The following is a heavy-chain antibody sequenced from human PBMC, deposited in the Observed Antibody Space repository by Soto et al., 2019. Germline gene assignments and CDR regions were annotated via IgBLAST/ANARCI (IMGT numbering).Heavy chain of an antibody. CDR3: ARDAGVQGWYYYYMGV. J-gene: IGHJ6*03. CDR2: IYSGGTT. D-gene: IGHD3-3*01. V-gene: IGHV3-53*01. CDR1: GFTVSSNY. Sequence: PGGSLRLSCAASGFTVSSNYMSWVRQAQGKGLEWVSVIYSGGTTYYADSVKGRFTISRDSSKNTLYLQMNSLRAEDTAMYYCARDAGVQGWYYYYMGVWGKGTTVTVSS.